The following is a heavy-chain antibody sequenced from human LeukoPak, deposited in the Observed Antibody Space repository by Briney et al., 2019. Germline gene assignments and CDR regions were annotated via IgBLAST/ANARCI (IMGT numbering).Heavy chain of an antibody. CDR2: ISSSSSTI. CDR1: GFTFSSYS. J-gene: IGHJ3*02. Sequence: GGSLRLSCAASGFTFSSYSMNWVRQAPGKGLEWVSYISSSSSTIYYADSVKGRFTISRDNAKNSLYLQMSSLRAEDTAVYYCARAYYGSGSYYPDAFDIWGQGTMVTVSS. D-gene: IGHD3-10*01. CDR3: ARAYYGSGSYYPDAFDI. V-gene: IGHV3-48*04.